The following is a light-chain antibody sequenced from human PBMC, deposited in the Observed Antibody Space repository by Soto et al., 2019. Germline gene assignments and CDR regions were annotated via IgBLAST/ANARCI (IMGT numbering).Light chain of an antibody. Sequence: QSVLTQPPSVSGAPGQRVTISCTGSSSNIGSGYDVHWYHQLPGTAPRLLIYNSRDRPSGVPDRFSGSKSGTSASLAITGLQAEDEADYFCQSYDSSLSGSVVFGGGTKVTVL. J-gene: IGLJ2*01. V-gene: IGLV1-40*01. CDR2: NSR. CDR3: QSYDSSLSGSVV. CDR1: SSNIGSGYD.